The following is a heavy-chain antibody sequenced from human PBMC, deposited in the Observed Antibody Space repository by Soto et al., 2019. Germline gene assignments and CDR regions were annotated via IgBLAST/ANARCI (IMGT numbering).Heavy chain of an antibody. CDR3: ARSLSVRGNYYYGMDV. J-gene: IGHJ6*02. V-gene: IGHV3-30-3*01. CDR2: ISYDGSNK. D-gene: IGHD6-6*01. CDR1: GFTLSNYA. Sequence: PGGSLRLSCAASGFTLSNYAMHWVRQAPGKGLEWVAVISYDGSNKYYADSVKGRFTISRDNSKNTLYLQMNSLRAEDTAVYYCARSLSVRGNYYYGMDVWGQGTTVTVSS.